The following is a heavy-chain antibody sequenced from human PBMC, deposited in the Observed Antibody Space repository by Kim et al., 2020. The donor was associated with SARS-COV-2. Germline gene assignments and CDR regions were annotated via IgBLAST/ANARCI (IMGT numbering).Heavy chain of an antibody. D-gene: IGHD4-17*01. V-gene: IGHV3-23*03. CDR1: GFTFSNYV. CDR2: VTGDGNTA. CDR3: ARDPAVTFDAFDI. Sequence: GGSLRLSCAASGFTFSNYVVNWVRQTPGKGLEWVSLVTGDGNTAHYVDPVNGRFTISRDNSKNTLYLQMNSLRAEDAAVYYCARDPAVTFDAFDIWGQGTMVTVSS. J-gene: IGHJ3*02.